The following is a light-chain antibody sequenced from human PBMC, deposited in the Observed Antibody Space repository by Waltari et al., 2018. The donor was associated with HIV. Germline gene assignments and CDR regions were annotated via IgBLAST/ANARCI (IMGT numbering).Light chain of an antibody. J-gene: IGKJ1*01. CDR3: LQARQTPWT. V-gene: IGKV2-28*01. Sequence: DIVMSQFPLSLPVTPGEPASMSCNSSQSLLHSNGYNFLDLYFQRQGQSPQRLIYMASYRASGVPDRISGSGSGTNFTLRIGRVATEDVGVYYCLQARQTPWTFGQGTKVEI. CDR1: QSLLHSNGYNF. CDR2: MAS.